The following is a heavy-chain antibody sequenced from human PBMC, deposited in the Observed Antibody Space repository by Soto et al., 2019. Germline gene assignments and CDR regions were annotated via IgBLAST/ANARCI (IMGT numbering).Heavy chain of an antibody. CDR1: GGSISSYY. V-gene: IGHV4-59*08. Sequence: PSETLSLTCTVSGGSISSYYWSWIRQPPGKGLEWIGYIYYSGSTNYNPSLKSRVTISVDTSKNQFSLQLTSVTAADAAVYYCARHSQRWDPLTYWAQGTLVTVSS. D-gene: IGHD1-26*01. CDR3: ARHSQRWDPLTY. CDR2: IYYSGST. J-gene: IGHJ4*02.